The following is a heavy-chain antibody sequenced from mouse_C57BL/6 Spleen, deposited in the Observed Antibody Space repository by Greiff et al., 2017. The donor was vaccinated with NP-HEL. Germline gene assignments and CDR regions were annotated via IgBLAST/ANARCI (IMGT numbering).Heavy chain of an antibody. CDR3: ARDYGNSLFAY. CDR2: IYPGDGDT. Sequence: VQLQQSGPELVKPGASVKISCKASGYAFSSSWMNWVKQRPGKGLEWIGRIYPGDGDTNYNGKFKGKATLTADKSSSTAYMQLSSLTSEDSAVYFCARDYGNSLFAYWGQVTLVTVSA. J-gene: IGHJ3*01. CDR1: GYAFSSSW. V-gene: IGHV1-82*01. D-gene: IGHD2-1*01.